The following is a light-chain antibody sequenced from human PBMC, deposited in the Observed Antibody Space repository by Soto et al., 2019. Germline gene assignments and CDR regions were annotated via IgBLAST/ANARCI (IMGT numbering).Light chain of an antibody. Sequence: EIGLTQSPGTLSLSPGERATLSCRASQSVSSSYLAWYQQKPGQAPRLLIYGASSRATGIPDRFSGSGSGTDFTITISRLEPEDFAVYYCQQYGSSPPWTFGQGTKVEIK. V-gene: IGKV3-20*01. J-gene: IGKJ1*01. CDR3: QQYGSSPPWT. CDR1: QSVSSSY. CDR2: GAS.